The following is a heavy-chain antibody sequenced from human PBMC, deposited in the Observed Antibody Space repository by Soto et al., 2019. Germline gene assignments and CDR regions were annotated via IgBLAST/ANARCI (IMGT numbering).Heavy chain of an antibody. CDR2: ITGSGGAT. D-gene: IGHD6-6*01. CDR1: SLTLRIYV. Sequence: DVQLLESGGGLGQPGGSLRLSCAASSLTLRIYVMSWVRQAPGKGPEWVSAITGSGGATYYAESVKGRLTVSRDNSNNTLYLQMNNLTVDDTAIYFCATGAPRRPSNSYGLDLGGQGTTVTVS. CDR3: ATGAPRRPSNSYGLDL. J-gene: IGHJ6*02. V-gene: IGHV3-23*01.